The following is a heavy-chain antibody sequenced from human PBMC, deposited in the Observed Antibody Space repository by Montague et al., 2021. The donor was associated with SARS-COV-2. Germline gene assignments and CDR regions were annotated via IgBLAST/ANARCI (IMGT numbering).Heavy chain of an antibody. CDR2: XYYSGST. V-gene: IGHV4-31*03. Sequence: LVKPTQTLTLTCTFSGFSLSTSGMCVSWIRQPPGKGLEWIGYXYYSGSTYYNPSLKSRVTISVDTSKNQFSLKLSSVTAADTAVYYCARVLSHRAIFGVVIINGMDVWGQGTTVTVSS. J-gene: IGHJ6*02. CDR1: GFSLSTSGMC. D-gene: IGHD3-3*01. CDR3: ARVLSHRAIFGVVIINGMDV.